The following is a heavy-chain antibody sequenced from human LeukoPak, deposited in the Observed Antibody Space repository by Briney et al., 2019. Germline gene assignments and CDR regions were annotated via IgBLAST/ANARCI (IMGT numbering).Heavy chain of an antibody. V-gene: IGHV3-74*01. J-gene: IGHJ1*01. D-gene: IGHD6-19*01. CDR1: GFTFSSYW. CDR2: INSDGSST. CDR3: AREMGSGWYLPEYFQH. Sequence: GGSLRLSCAASGFTFSSYWMHWVRQAPGKGLVWVSRINSDGSSTSYADSVKGRFTISRDNAKNTLYLQMHSLRAEDTAVYYCAREMGSGWYLPEYFQHWGQGTLVTVSS.